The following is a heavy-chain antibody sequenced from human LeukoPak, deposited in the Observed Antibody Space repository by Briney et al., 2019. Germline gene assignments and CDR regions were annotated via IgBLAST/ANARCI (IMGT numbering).Heavy chain of an antibody. CDR2: ISGSGGST. V-gene: IGHV3-23*01. CDR3: GYGDYYYYGMDV. Sequence: WVSAISGSGGSTYYTDSVKGLFTISRDNSKNTLYLQMNSLRAEDTAVYYCGYGDYYYYGMDVWGQGTTVTVSS. D-gene: IGHD4-17*01. J-gene: IGHJ6*02.